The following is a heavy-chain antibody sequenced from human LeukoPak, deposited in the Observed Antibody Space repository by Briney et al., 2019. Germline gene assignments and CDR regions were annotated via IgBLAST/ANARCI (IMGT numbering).Heavy chain of an antibody. CDR1: GGSISSYY. CDR3: AKENIPFGSSVVRRVGGAFDI. J-gene: IGHJ3*02. CDR2: IYTSGST. D-gene: IGHD3-22*01. Sequence: SETLSLTCAVSGGSISSYYWSWIRQPAGKGLEWIGRIYTSGSTNYNPSLKSRVTMSVDTSKNQFSLKLSSVTAADTAVYYCAKENIPFGSSVVRRVGGAFDIWGQGTRVTVSS. V-gene: IGHV4-4*07.